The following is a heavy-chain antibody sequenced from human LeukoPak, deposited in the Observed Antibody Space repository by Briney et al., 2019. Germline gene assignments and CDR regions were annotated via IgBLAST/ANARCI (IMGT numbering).Heavy chain of an antibody. J-gene: IGHJ5*02. D-gene: IGHD3-16*01. V-gene: IGHV4-39*01. CDR2: IYYSGST. CDR3: ARHRAPMITFGPRYWFDP. Sequence: PSETLSLTCTVSGGSISSSSYYWGWIRQPPGKGLEWIGSIYYSGSTYYNPSLKSRVTISVDTSKNQFSLKLSSVTAADTAVYYCARHRAPMITFGPRYWFDPWGQGTLVTVSS. CDR1: GGSISSSSYY.